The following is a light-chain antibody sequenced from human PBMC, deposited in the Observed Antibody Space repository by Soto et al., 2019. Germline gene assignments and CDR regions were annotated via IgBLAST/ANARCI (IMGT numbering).Light chain of an antibody. V-gene: IGKV1-27*01. Sequence: DIQMTQSPSSLSAPLGDRVTITCRASQGIGVYLAWFQQRPGRVPNLLIYAAFTLQSGVPSRFSRSGSGTDFALTISSLQPEDVANYYCQKYNSAPHTFGGGTKVEIK. J-gene: IGKJ4*01. CDR3: QKYNSAPHT. CDR2: AAF. CDR1: QGIGVY.